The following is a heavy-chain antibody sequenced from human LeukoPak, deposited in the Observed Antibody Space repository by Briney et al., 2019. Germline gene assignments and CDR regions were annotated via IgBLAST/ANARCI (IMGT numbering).Heavy chain of an antibody. CDR1: GFTFSSYA. Sequence: GGSLRLSCAASGFTFSSYAMSWVRQAPGKGLEWVSAISGSGGSTYYADSVKGRFTISRDNSKNTLYLQMNSLRAEDTAVYYCAKSWYYYDSSGYYPYYWGQGTLVTVSS. D-gene: IGHD3-22*01. J-gene: IGHJ4*02. V-gene: IGHV3-23*01. CDR3: AKSWYYYDSSGYYPYY. CDR2: ISGSGGST.